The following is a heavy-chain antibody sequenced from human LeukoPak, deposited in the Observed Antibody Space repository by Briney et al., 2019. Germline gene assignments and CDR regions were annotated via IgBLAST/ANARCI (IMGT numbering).Heavy chain of an antibody. J-gene: IGHJ6*03. CDR2: IIPIFGTA. D-gene: IGHD3-16*01. V-gene: IGHV1-69*05. CDR1: GGTFSIYA. CDR3: ARSARGSYYYYMDV. Sequence: GASVKVSCXASGGTFSIYAISWVRQAPGQGLEWMGGIIPIFGTANYAQKFQGRVTITTDESTSTAYMELSSLRSEDTAVYYCARSARGSYYYYMDVWGKGTTVTVSS.